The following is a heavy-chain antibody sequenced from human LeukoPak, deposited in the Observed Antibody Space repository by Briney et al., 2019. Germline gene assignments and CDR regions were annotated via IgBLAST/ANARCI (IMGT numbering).Heavy chain of an antibody. CDR1: GGSISSSSYY. CDR3: ARLSSSSYWFDP. J-gene: IGHJ5*02. V-gene: IGHV4-39*01. D-gene: IGHD6-6*01. CDR2: IYYSGST. Sequence: PSETLSLTCTVSGGSISSSSYYRGWIRQPPGKGLEWIGSIYYSGSTYYNPSLKSRVTISVDTSKNQFSLKLSSVTAADTAVYYCARLSSSSYWFDPWGQGTLVTVSS.